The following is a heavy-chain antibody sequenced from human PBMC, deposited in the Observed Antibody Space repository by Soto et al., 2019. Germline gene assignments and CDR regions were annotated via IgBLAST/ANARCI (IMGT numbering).Heavy chain of an antibody. Sequence: PSETLSLTCTVSGGSISSYYWSWIRQPPGKGLEWIGYIYYSGSTNYNPSLKSRVTISVDTSKNQFSLKLSSVTAADTAVYYCASDHPLDSAGGAAGHDAFDIWGQGTMVTVSS. J-gene: IGHJ3*02. CDR3: ASDHPLDSAGGAAGHDAFDI. V-gene: IGHV4-59*01. CDR1: GGSISSYY. D-gene: IGHD6-13*01. CDR2: IYYSGST.